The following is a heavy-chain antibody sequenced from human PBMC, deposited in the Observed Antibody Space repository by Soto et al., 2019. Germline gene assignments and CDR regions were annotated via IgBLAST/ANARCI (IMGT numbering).Heavy chain of an antibody. J-gene: IGHJ4*02. V-gene: IGHV1-18*01. Sequence: QVQLVQSGAEVKKPGASVKVSCKASGYTFTSYGISWVRQAPGQGLEWRGWISAYNGNTTYALKLQGRLTMTTDTSTRTADTGLTSLRSDDTAVYYWAREYSYGSGGAYWGQGTLVTVSS. CDR3: AREYSYGSGGAY. CDR1: GYTFTSYG. CDR2: ISAYNGNT. D-gene: IGHD3-10*01.